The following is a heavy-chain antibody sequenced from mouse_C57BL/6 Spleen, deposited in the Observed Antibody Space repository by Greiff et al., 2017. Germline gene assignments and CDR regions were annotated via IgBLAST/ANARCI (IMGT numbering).Heavy chain of an antibody. V-gene: IGHV5-4*03. CDR1: GFTFSNYA. CDR3: ASAYLAMDY. J-gene: IGHJ4*01. CDR2: ISDGGSYT. Sequence: EVKLVESGGGLVKPGGSLKISCAASGFTFSNYAMYWVRQTPEKRLEWVATISDGGSYTHYPDNVKGWFTISRDNAKNKLYLKMIHLKSEDTAIYNFASAYLAMDYRGQGTSVTVSS.